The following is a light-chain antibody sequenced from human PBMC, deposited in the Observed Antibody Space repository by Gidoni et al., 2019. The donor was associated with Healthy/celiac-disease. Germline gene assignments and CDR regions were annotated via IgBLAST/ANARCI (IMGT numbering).Light chain of an antibody. CDR3: QSYDSSLSGVV. CDR1: SSNIGAGYD. J-gene: IGLJ2*01. Sequence: QSVLTQPPSESGAPGQRGTISGTGSSSNIGAGYDVHWYQQLPGTAPKLLIYGNSHRPSGVPDRFSGSKSGTSASLAITGLQAEDEAYYYCQSYDSSLSGVVFGGGTKLTVL. CDR2: GNS. V-gene: IGLV1-40*01.